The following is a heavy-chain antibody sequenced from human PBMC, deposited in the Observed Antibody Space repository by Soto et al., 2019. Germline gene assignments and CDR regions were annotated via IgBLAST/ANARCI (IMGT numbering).Heavy chain of an antibody. Sequence: QVQLQESGPGLVKPSETLSLTCTVSGGSISSYFWNWIRQPPGKGLEWIGYIYYSGRTNYNPSLKSRVTISRDTSQNQFSLKLSSVTAAETAVYYGARMGSSWYGFDIWGQGTMVTVSS. CDR2: IYYSGRT. J-gene: IGHJ3*02. CDR3: ARMGSSWYGFDI. D-gene: IGHD6-13*01. CDR1: GGSISSYF. V-gene: IGHV4-59*01.